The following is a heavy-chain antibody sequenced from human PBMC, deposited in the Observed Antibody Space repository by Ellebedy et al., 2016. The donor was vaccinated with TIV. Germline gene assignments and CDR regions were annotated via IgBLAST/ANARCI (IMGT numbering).Heavy chain of an antibody. V-gene: IGHV1-46*01. CDR2: INPSGGST. CDR3: ARVRDTMMGN. Sequence: AASVKVSCKASGYTFTGYYMHWVRQAPGLGLEWMGIINPSGGSTSYAQKFQGRITVTRDTSTSTLYMELSSLRSEDTAVYYCARVRDTMMGNWGQGTLVTVSS. CDR1: GYTFTGYY. D-gene: IGHD3-22*01. J-gene: IGHJ4*02.